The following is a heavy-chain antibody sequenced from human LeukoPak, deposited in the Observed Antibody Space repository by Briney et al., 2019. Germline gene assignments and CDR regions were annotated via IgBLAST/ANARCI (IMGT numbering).Heavy chain of an antibody. V-gene: IGHV1-46*01. CDR2: INPSGGST. D-gene: IGHD3-10*01. CDR1: GYTFTSYY. CDR3: ARDRWYGSGSYSYYYYMDV. J-gene: IGHJ6*03. Sequence: ASVKVSCKASGYTFTSYYMHWVRQAPGQGLEWLGIINPSGGSTSYAQKFQGRVTMTRDMSTSTVYMELSSLRSEDTAVYYCARDRWYGSGSYSYYYYMDVWGKGTTVTVSS.